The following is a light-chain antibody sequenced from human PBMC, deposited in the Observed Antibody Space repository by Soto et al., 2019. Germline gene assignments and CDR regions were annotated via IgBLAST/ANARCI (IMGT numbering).Light chain of an antibody. CDR1: QSVSTW. Sequence: DIKMTQSPSTLSASLGDRVTITCRASQSVSTWLAWYQQKPGKAPQVLISMASTLESGVPSRFSGSGSGTEFTLTISSLQPDDSATYFCQRYNDKFGQGTKVDIK. J-gene: IGKJ1*01. CDR3: QRYNDK. CDR2: MAS. V-gene: IGKV1-5*03.